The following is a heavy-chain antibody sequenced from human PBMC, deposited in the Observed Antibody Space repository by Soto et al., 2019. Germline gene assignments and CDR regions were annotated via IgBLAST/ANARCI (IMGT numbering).Heavy chain of an antibody. CDR1: GGSVSSGSYY. J-gene: IGHJ6*02. CDR2: IYYSGSS. V-gene: IGHV4-61*01. D-gene: IGHD2-21*02. CDR3: ARVSCGGACCVAYYGMDV. Sequence: QVQLQESGPGLVKPSESLSLSCTVSGGSVSSGSYYWSWIRQPPGKGLEWIGYIYYSGSSDKSPSLKIRVTISLDTSKNQFFLRWSSVTAAAPAVYYWARVSCGGACCVAYYGMDVWGQGTTVTVSS.